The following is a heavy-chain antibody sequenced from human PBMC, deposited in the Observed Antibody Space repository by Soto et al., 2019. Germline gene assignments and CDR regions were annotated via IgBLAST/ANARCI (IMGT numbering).Heavy chain of an antibody. CDR2: MNPNSGNT. D-gene: IGHD3-3*01. CDR1: GYTFTSYD. J-gene: IGHJ6*02. V-gene: IGHV1-8*01. CDR3: ARGKNYDFWSGYLYYYYYGMDV. Sequence: ASVKVSCKASGYTFTSYDINWVRQATGQGLEWMGWMNPNSGNTGYAQKFQDRVTMTRNTSISTAYMELSSLRSEDTAVYYCARGKNYDFWSGYLYYYYYGMDVWGQGTTVTVSS.